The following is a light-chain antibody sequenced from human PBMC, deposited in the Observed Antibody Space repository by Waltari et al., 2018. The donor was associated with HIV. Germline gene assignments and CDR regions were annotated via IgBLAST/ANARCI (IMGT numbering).Light chain of an antibody. Sequence: QTEVTQEPSVSVSPGGTVTVTCALASGSVSTTYFASWYHQTPGQPPRTLLHNTSSPSSGVPYRFSGSIPWNKAALTITGAQADDDGDYYCVLSFAGGLKAFGGGTRLTVL. V-gene: IGLV8-61*01. J-gene: IGLJ2*01. CDR2: NTS. CDR3: VLSFAGGLKA. CDR1: SGSVSTTYF.